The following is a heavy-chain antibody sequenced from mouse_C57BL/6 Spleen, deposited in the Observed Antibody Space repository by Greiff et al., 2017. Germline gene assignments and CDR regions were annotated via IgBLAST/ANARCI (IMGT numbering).Heavy chain of an antibody. J-gene: IGHJ3*01. CDR1: GYTFTSYW. CDR3: ARPDYYGSSDEIAWFAY. CDR2: IYPGSGST. D-gene: IGHD1-1*01. Sequence: QVQLQQPGAELVKPGASVKMSCKASGYTFTSYWITWVKQRPGQGLEWIGDIYPGSGSTNYNEKFKSKATLTVDTSSSTAYMQLSSLTSEDSAVYYCARPDYYGSSDEIAWFAYWGQGTLVTVSA. V-gene: IGHV1-55*01.